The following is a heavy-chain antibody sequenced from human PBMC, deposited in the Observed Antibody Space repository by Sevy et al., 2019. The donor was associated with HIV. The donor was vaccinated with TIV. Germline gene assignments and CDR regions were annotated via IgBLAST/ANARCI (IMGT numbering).Heavy chain of an antibody. CDR2: FDPEDDET. CDR1: GYTLSELS. V-gene: IGHV1-24*01. J-gene: IGHJ4*02. CDR3: ATTKDYYRTSGSPFDS. Sequence: ASVKVSCKVSGYTLSELSMHWVRQAPGKGLEWMGSFDPEDDETIFAQKFQGRVTMTEDTLTDTAYMELSSLRSEDTAVYYCATTKDYYRTSGSPFDSWGQGTLVTVSS. D-gene: IGHD3-22*01.